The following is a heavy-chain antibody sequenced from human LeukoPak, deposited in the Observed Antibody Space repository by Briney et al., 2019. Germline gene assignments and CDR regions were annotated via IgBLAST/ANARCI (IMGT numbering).Heavy chain of an antibody. D-gene: IGHD2/OR15-2a*01. CDR1: GFTFDDYG. V-gene: IGHV3-20*04. CDR3: TRVSTTDDY. Sequence: GGSLRLSCAASGFTFDDYGVSWVRQAPGKGLEWVSGINWNGGSTGYADSVKGRFTISRDNAKNTLYLQMDSLRAEDTAVYYCTRVSTTDDYWGQGTLVTVSS. J-gene: IGHJ4*02. CDR2: INWNGGST.